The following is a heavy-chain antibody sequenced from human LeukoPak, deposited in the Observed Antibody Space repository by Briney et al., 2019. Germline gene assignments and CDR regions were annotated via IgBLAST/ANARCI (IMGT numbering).Heavy chain of an antibody. CDR1: GFTFSSYS. Sequence: GGSLRLSGAASGFTFSSYSMNWVRQAPGKGLEWVSSISSGSSYIYYADSVKGRFTISRDNAKNSLYLQMNSLRGEGSAVYYCARDSGGYVPLEFDYWGQGTLVIVSS. J-gene: IGHJ4*02. CDR3: ARDSGGYVPLEFDY. CDR2: ISSGSSYI. V-gene: IGHV3-21*01. D-gene: IGHD5-12*01.